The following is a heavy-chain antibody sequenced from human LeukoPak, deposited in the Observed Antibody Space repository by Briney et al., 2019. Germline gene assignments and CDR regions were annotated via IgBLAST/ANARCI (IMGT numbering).Heavy chain of an antibody. D-gene: IGHD6-19*01. CDR1: GGSISSSSYY. V-gene: IGHV4-39*01. J-gene: IGHJ4*02. CDR3: ACRIAVAGTLFDY. Sequence: PSETLSLTCTVSGGSISSSSYYWGWIRQPPGKGLEWIGSIYYSGSTYYNPSLKSRVTISVDTSKNQFSLKLSSATAADTAVYYCACRIAVAGTLFDYWGQGTLVTVSS. CDR2: IYYSGST.